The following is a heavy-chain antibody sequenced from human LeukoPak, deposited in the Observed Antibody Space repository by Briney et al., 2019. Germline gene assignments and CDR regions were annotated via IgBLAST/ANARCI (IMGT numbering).Heavy chain of an antibody. J-gene: IGHJ3*02. D-gene: IGHD1-26*01. Sequence: PSETLSLTCTVSAXPITSYYWSWIRQPPGKGLEWIGYIYYSGSTNYNPSLKSRVAISVDTSKNQVSLRLSSVPAADTAVYYCARGGSIVGATPHDAFDIWGQGTVVTVS. V-gene: IGHV4-59*01. CDR1: AXPITSYY. CDR2: IYYSGST. CDR3: ARGGSIVGATPHDAFDI.